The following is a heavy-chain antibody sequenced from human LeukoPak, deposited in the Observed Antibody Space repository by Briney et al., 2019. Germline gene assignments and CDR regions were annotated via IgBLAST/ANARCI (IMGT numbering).Heavy chain of an antibody. Sequence: PGGSLRLSCAASGFTFGSFGMHWVRQAPGRGLEWVALISYDGSNKYYADSVKGRFTISRDNSKNTLYLQMDSLRAEDTAVYYCARGYYDSSAYYNYWGQGTLVTVSS. CDR2: ISYDGSNK. V-gene: IGHV3-30*03. CDR1: GFTFGSFG. D-gene: IGHD3-22*01. CDR3: ARGYYDSSAYYNY. J-gene: IGHJ4*02.